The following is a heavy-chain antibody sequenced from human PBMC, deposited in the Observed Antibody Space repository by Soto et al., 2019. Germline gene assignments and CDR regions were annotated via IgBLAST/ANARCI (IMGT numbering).Heavy chain of an antibody. Sequence: EVQLVETGGGLIQPGGSLRLSCAASGFTVSSNYMSWVRQAPGKGLEWVSVIYSGGSTYYADSVKGRFTISRDNSKNTLYLQMNSLRAEDTAVYYCARGQWLGGLTGMDVWGQGTTVTVSS. CDR3: ARGQWLGGLTGMDV. CDR1: GFTVSSNY. D-gene: IGHD6-19*01. CDR2: IYSGGST. V-gene: IGHV3-53*02. J-gene: IGHJ6*02.